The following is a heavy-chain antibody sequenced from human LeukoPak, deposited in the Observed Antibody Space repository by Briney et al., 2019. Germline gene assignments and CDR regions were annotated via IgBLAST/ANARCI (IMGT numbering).Heavy chain of an antibody. CDR2: ISAYNGNT. V-gene: IGHV1-18*01. CDR1: GYTFTSYG. Sequence: ASVKVSCKASGYTFTSYGISWVRQAPGQGLEWMGWISAYNGNTNYAQKLQGRVTMTTDTSTSTAYMELRSLRSEDTAVYYCARDLHFWFGENPYYYGMDVWGQGTTVTVSS. CDR3: ARDLHFWFGENPYYYGMDV. J-gene: IGHJ6*02. D-gene: IGHD3-10*01.